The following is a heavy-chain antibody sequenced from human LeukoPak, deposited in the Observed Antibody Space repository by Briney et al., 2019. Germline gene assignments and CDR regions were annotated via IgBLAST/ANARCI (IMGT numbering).Heavy chain of an antibody. J-gene: IGHJ2*01. CDR3: ARDIYSKYVDV. CDR1: GFSFRSHG. Sequence: GGSLRLSCAASGFSFRSHGMHWVRQVPGKGLEWVAVIWYDGSNKYYADSVKGRFTISRDNSKNTLSLQMNSLRAEDTAVYYCARDIYSKYVDVWGRGTLVTVSS. CDR2: IWYDGSNK. V-gene: IGHV3-33*01. D-gene: IGHD2-15*01.